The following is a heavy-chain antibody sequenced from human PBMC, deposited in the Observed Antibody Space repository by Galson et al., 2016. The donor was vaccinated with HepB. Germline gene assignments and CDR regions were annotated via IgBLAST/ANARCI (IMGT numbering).Heavy chain of an antibody. CDR3: AKAVGGRSVSLPDY. CDR2: ISYDGNNK. Sequence: SLRLSCAASGFTFSSYAMHWVRQAPGKGLEWVAVISYDGNNKYFAGSVKGRFTISRENSYNTLYLQMKNLRPDDTAVYYCAKAVGGRSVSLPDYWGQGALVTVSS. V-gene: IGHV3-30-3*01. J-gene: IGHJ4*02. CDR1: GFTFSSYA. D-gene: IGHD1-26*01.